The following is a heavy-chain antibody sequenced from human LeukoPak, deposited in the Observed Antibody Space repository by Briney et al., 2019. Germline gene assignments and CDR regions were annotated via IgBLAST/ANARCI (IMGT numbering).Heavy chain of an antibody. CDR1: GFTFSSYA. Sequence: GGSLRLSCAASGFTFSSYAMSWVRQAPGKGLEWVSAISGSGGSTYYADSVKGRFTISRDNAKNSLYLQMNSLRAEDTALYYCAKSDYYGDYLYYFDYWGQGTLVTVSS. D-gene: IGHD4-17*01. CDR2: ISGSGGST. J-gene: IGHJ4*02. CDR3: AKSDYYGDYLYYFDY. V-gene: IGHV3-23*01.